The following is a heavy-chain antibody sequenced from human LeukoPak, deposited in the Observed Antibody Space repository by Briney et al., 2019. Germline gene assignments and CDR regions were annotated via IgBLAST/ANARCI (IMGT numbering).Heavy chain of an antibody. J-gene: IGHJ4*02. D-gene: IGHD1-14*01. CDR2: LYSDGNT. V-gene: IGHV3-53*01. CDR1: GFTVITND. Sequence: GGSLRLSCAASGFTVITNDVTWVRQAPGKGLEWVSVLYSDGNTKYADSVQGRFAISRDNSKNTLYLEMNSLSPDDTAVYYCARGVEPLAANTLAYWGQGTLATVSS. CDR3: ARGVEPLAANTLAY.